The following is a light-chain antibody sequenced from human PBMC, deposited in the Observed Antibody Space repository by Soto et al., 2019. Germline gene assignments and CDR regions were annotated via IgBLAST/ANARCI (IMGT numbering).Light chain of an antibody. J-gene: IGKJ1*01. CDR1: QTVSNNY. CDR2: GAS. V-gene: IGKV3-20*01. Sequence: EIVLTQSPGTPSLSPGERATLSCRASQTVSNNYLAWYQQKPGQAPRLLIYGASSRATGIPDRFRGSGSGTDFTLTISRLEPEDFAVYFCQQYGSSWWTFGQGTKVDIK. CDR3: QQYGSSWWT.